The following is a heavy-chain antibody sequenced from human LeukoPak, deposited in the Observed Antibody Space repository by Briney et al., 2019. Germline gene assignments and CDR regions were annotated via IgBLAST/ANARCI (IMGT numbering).Heavy chain of an antibody. D-gene: IGHD3-10*01. V-gene: IGHV1-24*01. CDR3: ARDAFRLLWFREVPFFFDP. CDR2: FDPEDGET. J-gene: IGHJ5*02. Sequence: GASVKVSFKVSGYTLTELSMHWVRQAPGKGLEWMGGFDPEDGETIYAQKFQGRVTMTEDTSTDTAYMELSSLRSEDTAVYYCARDAFRLLWFREVPFFFDPWGQGTLVTVSS. CDR1: GYTLTELS.